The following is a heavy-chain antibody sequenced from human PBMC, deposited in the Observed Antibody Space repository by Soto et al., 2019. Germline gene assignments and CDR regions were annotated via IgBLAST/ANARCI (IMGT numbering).Heavy chain of an antibody. V-gene: IGHV4-39*01. Sequence: PSETLSLTCTVSGGSISSSSYYWGWIRQPPGKGLEWIGSIYYSGSTYYNPSLKSRVTISVDTSKNQFSLKLSSVTAADTAVYYCARHSSGWYYFDYWGQGTLVTVSS. CDR2: IYYSGST. CDR1: GGSISSSSYY. J-gene: IGHJ4*02. D-gene: IGHD6-19*01. CDR3: ARHSSGWYYFDY.